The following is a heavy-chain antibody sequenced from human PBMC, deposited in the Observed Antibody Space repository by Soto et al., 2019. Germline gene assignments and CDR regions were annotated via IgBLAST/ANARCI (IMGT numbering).Heavy chain of an antibody. V-gene: IGHV3-30-3*01. J-gene: IGHJ6*02. CDR2: ISYDGSNK. Sequence: GGSLRLSCAASGFTFSSYAMHWVRQAPGKGLEWVAVISYDGSNKYYADSVKGRFTISRDNSKNTLYLQMNSLRAEDTAVYYCARVGNGTGGMDVWGQGTTVTVSS. D-gene: IGHD3-10*01. CDR1: GFTFSSYA. CDR3: ARVGNGTGGMDV.